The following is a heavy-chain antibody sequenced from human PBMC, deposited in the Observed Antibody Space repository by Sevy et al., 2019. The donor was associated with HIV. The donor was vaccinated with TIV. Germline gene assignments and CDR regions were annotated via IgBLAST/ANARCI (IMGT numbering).Heavy chain of an antibody. V-gene: IGHV3-15*01. CDR1: GFTFSIIY. CDR3: TTVGFVTCGAEAFDI. Sequence: GGSLRLSCAASGFTFSIIYMNWVRQSPGKGLEWVGRMKSKTDGGTTDYAAPVKDRFTMSRDDSKNTLYLQMNSLKADDTAVYYSTTVGFVTCGAEAFDIWGQGTMVTDSS. D-gene: IGHD1-26*01. CDR2: MKSKTDGGTT. J-gene: IGHJ3*02.